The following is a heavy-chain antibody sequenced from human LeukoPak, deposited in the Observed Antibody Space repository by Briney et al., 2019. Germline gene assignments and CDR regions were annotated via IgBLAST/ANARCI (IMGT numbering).Heavy chain of an antibody. J-gene: IGHJ6*02. V-gene: IGHV1-18*01. CDR3: ARISHSSSWYIHYYYGMDV. D-gene: IGHD6-13*01. CDR1: VSPLPTYV. Sequence: ASVKVSCKASVSPLPTYVITGVRKPPDQGLEGLGWTTPYNGNTNYAQKLQGRVTMTTDTSTSTAYMELRSLRSDDTAVYYCARISHSSSWYIHYYYGMDVWGQGTTVTVSS. CDR2: TTPYNGNT.